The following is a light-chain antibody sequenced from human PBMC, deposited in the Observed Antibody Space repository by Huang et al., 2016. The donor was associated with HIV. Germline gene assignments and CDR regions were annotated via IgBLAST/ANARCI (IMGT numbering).Light chain of an antibody. J-gene: IGKJ1*01. CDR3: QQTHSSPRA. CDR2: SAS. V-gene: IGKV1-39*01. CDR1: QSIDTY. Sequence: DIQMTQTPPSLSASVGARVTITCRTNQSIDTYLNWYQQKPGEAPKLLIHSASPLQGAVPSRFSGGGSEEDFTLTINTQQPEDLGTYYCQQTHSSPRAFGQGTKVEIK.